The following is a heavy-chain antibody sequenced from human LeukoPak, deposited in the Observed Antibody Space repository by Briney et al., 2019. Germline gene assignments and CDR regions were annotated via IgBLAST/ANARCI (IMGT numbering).Heavy chain of an antibody. Sequence: GGSLRLSCAASGFTFSDYYMSWIRQAPGKGLEWVSYISSTGNSIFYAGSVKGRFTISRDHAKNSLSLQLNSLRAEDTAVYYCAKGGIRYGYWFDHWGQGTLVTVSS. CDR1: GFTFSDYY. CDR3: AKGGIRYGYWFDH. D-gene: IGHD3-10*01. CDR2: ISSTGNSI. J-gene: IGHJ5*02. V-gene: IGHV3-11*01.